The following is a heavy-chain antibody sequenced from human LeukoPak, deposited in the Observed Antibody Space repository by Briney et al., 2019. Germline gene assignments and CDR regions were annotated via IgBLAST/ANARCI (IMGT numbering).Heavy chain of an antibody. CDR3: ARGGWDWTDFDY. J-gene: IGHJ4*02. V-gene: IGHV4-4*07. CDR2: TYTSGST. D-gene: IGHD1-26*01. CDR1: GGSISSYY. Sequence: SETLSLTCTVSGGSISSYYWSWIRQPAGKGLEWIGRTYTSGSTNYNPSLKSRVTMSVDTSKNQFSLKLSSVTAADTAVYYCARGGWDWTDFDYWGQGTLVTVSS.